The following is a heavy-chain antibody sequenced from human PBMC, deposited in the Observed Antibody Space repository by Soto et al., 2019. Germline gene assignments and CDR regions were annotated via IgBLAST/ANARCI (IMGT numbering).Heavy chain of an antibody. D-gene: IGHD6-19*01. V-gene: IGHV1-69*02. CDR1: GGTFSSYT. CDR2: IIPILGIA. Sequence: SVKVSCKASGGTFSSYTISWVRQAPGQGLEWMGRIIPILGIANYAQKFQGRVTITADKSTSTAYMELSSLRSEDTAVYYCARVKRSSGWYFDYWGQGTLVTVSS. J-gene: IGHJ4*02. CDR3: ARVKRSSGWYFDY.